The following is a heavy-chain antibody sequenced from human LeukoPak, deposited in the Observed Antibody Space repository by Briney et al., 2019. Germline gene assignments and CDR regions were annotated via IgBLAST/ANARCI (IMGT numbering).Heavy chain of an antibody. CDR3: ARSTNLLEAGTYYGMDV. D-gene: IGHD6-19*01. J-gene: IGHJ6*02. CDR2: ISYDGSNK. V-gene: IGHV3-30*04. CDR1: GFTFSSYA. Sequence: PGRSLRLSCAASGFTFSSYAMHWVRQAPGKGPEWVAVISYDGSNKYYADSVKGRFTISRDNSKNTLYLQMNSLRAEDTAVYYCARSTNLLEAGTYYGMDVWGQGTTVTVSS.